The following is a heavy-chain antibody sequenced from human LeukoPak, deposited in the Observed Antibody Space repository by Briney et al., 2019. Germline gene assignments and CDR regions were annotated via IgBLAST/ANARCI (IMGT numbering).Heavy chain of an antibody. J-gene: IGHJ4*02. CDR1: GFTFSSYW. CDR3: ATNVFYDFWSGYSQTDFDY. CDR2: ISGSGGST. Sequence: GGSLRLSCAASGFTFSSYWMHWVRQAPGKGLEWVSAISGSGGSTYYADSVKGRFTISRDNSKNTLYLQMNSLRAEDTAVYYCATNVFYDFWSGYSQTDFDYWGQGTLVTVSS. V-gene: IGHV3-23*01. D-gene: IGHD3-3*01.